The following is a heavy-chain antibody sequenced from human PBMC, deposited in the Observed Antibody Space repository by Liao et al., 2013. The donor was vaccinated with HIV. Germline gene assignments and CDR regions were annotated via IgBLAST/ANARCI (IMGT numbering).Heavy chain of an antibody. Sequence: QVQLQESGPGLVKPSQTLSLTCTVSGDSIGTYYWSWIRQPPGKGLEWIGYIYYSGSTNYNPSLKSRVTISVDTSKNQFSLKLSSVTAADTAVYYCALTTGASYYFYYMDVWGKGTTVTVSS. CDR1: GDSIGTYY. V-gene: IGHV4-59*12. CDR2: IYYSGST. D-gene: IGHD4-11*01. CDR3: ALTTGASYYFYYMDV. J-gene: IGHJ6*03.